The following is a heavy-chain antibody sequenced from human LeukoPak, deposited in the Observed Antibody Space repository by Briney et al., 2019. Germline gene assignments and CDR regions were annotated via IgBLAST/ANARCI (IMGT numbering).Heavy chain of an antibody. Sequence: GGSLRLSCAASGFTFSDYYMSCIRQAPGKGLEWVSYISSSGSTIYYADSVKGRFTISRDNAKNSLYLQMNSLRAEDTAVYYCARVKQWLLSDYWGQGTLVTVSS. D-gene: IGHD6-19*01. V-gene: IGHV3-11*04. J-gene: IGHJ4*02. CDR2: ISSSGSTI. CDR3: ARVKQWLLSDY. CDR1: GFTFSDYY.